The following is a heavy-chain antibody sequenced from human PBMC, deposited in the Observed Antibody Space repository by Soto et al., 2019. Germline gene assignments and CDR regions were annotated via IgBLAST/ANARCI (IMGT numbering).Heavy chain of an antibody. Sequence: PGGSLRLSCAASGFTFDDYAMHWVRQAPGKGLEWVSGISWNSGSIGYADSVKGRFTISRDNAKNSLYLQMNSLRAEDTALYYCANGYCSGGSCYHEYFQHWGQGTLVTVSS. CDR2: ISWNSGSI. D-gene: IGHD2-15*01. CDR3: ANGYCSGGSCYHEYFQH. J-gene: IGHJ1*01. V-gene: IGHV3-9*01. CDR1: GFTFDDYA.